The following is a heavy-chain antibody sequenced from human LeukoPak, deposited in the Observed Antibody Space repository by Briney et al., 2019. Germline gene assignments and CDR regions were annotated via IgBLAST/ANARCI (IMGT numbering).Heavy chain of an antibody. CDR2: ISWDGGST. J-gene: IGHJ4*02. CDR1: GFTFDDYT. CDR3: AKDSTFGCTSTSCSLDY. V-gene: IGHV3-43*01. D-gene: IGHD2-2*01. Sequence: LGGSLRLSCAASGFTFDDYTMHWVRQAPGKGLEWVSLISWDGGSTYYADSVKGRFTISRDNSKNSLYLQMNSLRTEDTALYYCAKDSTFGCTSTSCSLDYWGQGTLVTVSS.